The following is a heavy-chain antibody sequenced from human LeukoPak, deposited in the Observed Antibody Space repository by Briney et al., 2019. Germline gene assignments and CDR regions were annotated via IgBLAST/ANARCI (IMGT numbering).Heavy chain of an antibody. CDR3: ARMLRGAYYFDY. J-gene: IGHJ4*02. D-gene: IGHD2-8*01. CDR2: IYYSGST. V-gene: IGHV4-39*07. Sequence: PSETLSLTCTVSGGSISSSSYYWGWIRQPPGKGLEWIGSIYYSGSTYYNPSLKSRVTISVDTSKNQFSLKLSSVTAADTAVYYCARMLRGAYYFDYWGQGTLVTVSS. CDR1: GGSISSSSYY.